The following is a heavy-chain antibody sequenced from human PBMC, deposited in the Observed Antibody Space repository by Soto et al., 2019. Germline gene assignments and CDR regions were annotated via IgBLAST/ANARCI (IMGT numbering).Heavy chain of an antibody. Sequence: SETLSLTCTVSGGSISSYYWSWIRQPPGKGLEWIGYIYYSGSTNYNPSLKSRVTISVDTSKNQFSLKLSSVTAADTAVYYCERVIYHFGGSTAFDIWGQGTMVTVSS. V-gene: IGHV4-59*01. D-gene: IGHD3-16*01. CDR3: ERVIYHFGGSTAFDI. CDR1: GGSISSYY. J-gene: IGHJ3*02. CDR2: IYYSGST.